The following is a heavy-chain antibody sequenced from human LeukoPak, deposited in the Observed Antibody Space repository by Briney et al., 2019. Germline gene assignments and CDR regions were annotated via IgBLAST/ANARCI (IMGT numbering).Heavy chain of an antibody. V-gene: IGHV1-18*01. CDR1: GYTFTTYG. Sequence: GASVKVSCKASGYTFTTYGSSWVRQAPGQGLEWMGWISTYNGDTNYAQKLQGRVTMTADTSTSTTYMELRSLRSDDTAVYYCALTPYCTTATCYYFDFWGQGTLVTVSS. J-gene: IGHJ4*02. D-gene: IGHD2-2*01. CDR3: ALTPYCTTATCYYFDF. CDR2: ISTYNGDT.